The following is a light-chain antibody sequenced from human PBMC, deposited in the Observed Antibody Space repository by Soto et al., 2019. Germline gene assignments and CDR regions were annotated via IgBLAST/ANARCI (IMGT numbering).Light chain of an antibody. V-gene: IGLV2-14*01. J-gene: IGLJ1*01. CDR1: SNDIGAYKY. Sequence: QSALTQPAFVSGSPGQSITISCTGSSNDIGAYKYVSWYQQYPGKAPKLIIFEVSNRPSGVSNRFSGSKSGNTASLTIAGLQAEDEADYHCSSYTTGSTLYVFGGGTKVTVL. CDR2: EVS. CDR3: SSYTTGSTLYV.